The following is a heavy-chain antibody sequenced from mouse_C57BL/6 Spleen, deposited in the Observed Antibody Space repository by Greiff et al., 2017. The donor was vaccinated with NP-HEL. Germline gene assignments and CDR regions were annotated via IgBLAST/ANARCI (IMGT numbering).Heavy chain of an antibody. D-gene: IGHD1-1*01. CDR2: IHPNSGST. CDR3: ARPTVVATDY. V-gene: IGHV1-64*01. CDR1: GYTFTSYW. J-gene: IGHJ2*01. Sequence: VQLQQPGAELVKPGASVKLSCKASGYTFTSYWMHWVKQRPGPGLEWIGMIHPNSGSTNYNEKFKSKATLTVAKSSSTAYMQLSSLTSEASAVYSCARPTVVATDYWGQGTTLTVSS.